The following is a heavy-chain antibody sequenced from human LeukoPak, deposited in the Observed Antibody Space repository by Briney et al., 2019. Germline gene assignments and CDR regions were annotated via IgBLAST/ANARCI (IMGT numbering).Heavy chain of an antibody. Sequence: SSVKLSCRASGGTFSSFAVSWVRQAPGQGLEWMGTIVPIFGTTNHAEKFQGRVTINADESTRTTYMELSSLTPEDTAIYYCARDRPYDDSSARWFDPWGQGTLVIVSS. D-gene: IGHD3-22*01. J-gene: IGHJ5*02. V-gene: IGHV1-69*15. CDR2: IVPIFGTT. CDR3: ARDRPYDDSSARWFDP. CDR1: GGTFSSFA.